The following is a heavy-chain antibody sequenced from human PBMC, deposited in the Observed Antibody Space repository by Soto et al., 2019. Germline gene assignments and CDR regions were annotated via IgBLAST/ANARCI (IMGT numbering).Heavy chain of an antibody. Sequence: QVQLVQSGAEVKKPGASVKVSCKTSGYTFTSSDINWVRQATGQGLEWMGWMNPNSGNTGYAQKFQGRVTMTKNTYISIAYMELRSLRSEDTGVYYCARHPSSGAAAGPWGQGTLVPVSS. V-gene: IGHV1-8*01. CDR3: ARHPSSGAAAGP. D-gene: IGHD6-13*01. J-gene: IGHJ5*02. CDR1: GYTFTSSD. CDR2: MNPNSGNT.